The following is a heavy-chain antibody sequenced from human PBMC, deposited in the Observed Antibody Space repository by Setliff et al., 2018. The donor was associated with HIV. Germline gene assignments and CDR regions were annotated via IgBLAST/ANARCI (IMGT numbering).Heavy chain of an antibody. CDR1: GGSSSGHS. CDR2: LNRSGSA. CDR3: ARQSTVAAAGFDF. D-gene: IGHD6-13*01. J-gene: IGHJ4*02. V-gene: IGHV4-34*01. Sequence: SETLSLTCAVYGGSSSGHSWTWIRQPPGKGLEWIGELNRSGSANYNRSLKSRVTMSVDTSKRQFSLKLDSVTAADTAIYYCARQSTVAAAGFDFWGQGTLVTVSS.